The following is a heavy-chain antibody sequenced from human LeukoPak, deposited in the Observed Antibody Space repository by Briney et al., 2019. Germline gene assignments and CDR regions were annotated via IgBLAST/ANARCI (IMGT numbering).Heavy chain of an antibody. Sequence: ASAKVSCKASGYIFSGFYMHWVRQAPGQGLEWMGWMNPTSGATSYAENFQGRVSMTRDTSITTASMELNRLTSDDTAVYYCARGGVVAAAIEGDPPRRFAYWGQGTLVTVSS. CDR1: GYIFSGFY. CDR3: ARGGVVAAAIEGDPPRRFAY. V-gene: IGHV1-2*02. D-gene: IGHD2-2*01. J-gene: IGHJ4*02. CDR2: MNPTSGAT.